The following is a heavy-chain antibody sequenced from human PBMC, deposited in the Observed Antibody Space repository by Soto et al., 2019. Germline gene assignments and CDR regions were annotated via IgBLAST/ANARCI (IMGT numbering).Heavy chain of an antibody. J-gene: IGHJ5*02. D-gene: IGHD2-21*01. CDR3: ARQPTTGDTDLWFDP. CDR1: GGSISTSRSY. CDR2: IFYSGST. V-gene: IGHV4-39*01. Sequence: SETLSLTCSVSGGSISTSRSYWAWIRQPPGKGLEWLANIFYSGSTFYNPSLASRVSVSVDTSKNEFSLKLGSVTAADTAVYYCARQPTTGDTDLWFDPWGQGTLVT.